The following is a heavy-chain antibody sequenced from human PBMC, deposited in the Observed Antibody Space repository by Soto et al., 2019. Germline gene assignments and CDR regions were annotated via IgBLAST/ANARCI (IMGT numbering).Heavy chain of an antibody. CDR1: GGSVISGSYY. CDR2: IYYSGST. Sequence: AETLSLTCTVSGGSVISGSYYWICIRQPPGKGLELIGYIYYSGSTNYNPSLKSRVTISVDTSKNQFSLKLSSVTAADTAVYYCAREWVVVISRRGLNWFDPWGQGTLVTVSS. V-gene: IGHV4-61*01. CDR3: AREWVVVISRRGLNWFDP. D-gene: IGHD3-22*01. J-gene: IGHJ5*02.